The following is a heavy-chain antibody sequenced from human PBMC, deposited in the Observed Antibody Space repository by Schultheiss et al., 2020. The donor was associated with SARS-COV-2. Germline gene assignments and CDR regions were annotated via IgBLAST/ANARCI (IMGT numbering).Heavy chain of an antibody. CDR2: TYYSGST. Sequence: SETLSLTCTVSGGSISTYYWSWIRQPPGKGLEWIVYTYYSGSTNYNPSLQSRVTISLDTSKNQLSLKLSSVTAADTAVYYCARDHNYYGSGPFDTWGQGTLVTVSS. CDR1: GGSISTYY. V-gene: IGHV4-59*01. J-gene: IGHJ4*02. D-gene: IGHD3-10*01. CDR3: ARDHNYYGSGPFDT.